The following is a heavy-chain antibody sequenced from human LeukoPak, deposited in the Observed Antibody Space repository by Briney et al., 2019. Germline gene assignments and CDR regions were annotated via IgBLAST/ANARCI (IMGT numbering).Heavy chain of an antibody. CDR1: GGSISSYY. D-gene: IGHD3-3*01. CDR3: ARGKWSDDFWSGTSLDAFDI. CDR2: IYTSGST. Sequence: SETLSLTCTVSGGSISSYYWSWIRQPAGKGLEWIGRIYTSGSTNYNPSLKSRVTMSVDTSKNQFSLKLSSVTAADTAVYYCARGKWSDDFWSGTSLDAFDIWGQGTMVTVSS. J-gene: IGHJ3*02. V-gene: IGHV4-4*07.